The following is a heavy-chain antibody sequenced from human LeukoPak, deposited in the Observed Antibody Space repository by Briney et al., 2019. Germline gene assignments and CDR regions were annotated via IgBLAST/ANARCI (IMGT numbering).Heavy chain of an antibody. CDR3: ARDGRYYYDSSGYYRFDY. CDR1: GGTFSSYA. J-gene: IGHJ4*02. Sequence: ASVKVSCKASGGTFSSYAISWVRQAPGQGLEWMGGIIPIFGTANYAQKFQGRVTITADESTSTAYMGLSSLRSEDTAVYYCARDGRYYYDSSGYYRFDYWGQGTLVTVSS. D-gene: IGHD3-22*01. CDR2: IIPIFGTA. V-gene: IGHV1-69*13.